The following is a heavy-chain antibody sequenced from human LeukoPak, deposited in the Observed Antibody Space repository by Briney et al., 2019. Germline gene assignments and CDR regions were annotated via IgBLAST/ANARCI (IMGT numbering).Heavy chain of an antibody. CDR1: GFTFDDYA. CDR2: ISWNSGSI. CDR3: AKSVASEAY. J-gene: IGHJ4*02. Sequence: GGSLRLSCAASGFTFDDYAMHWVRQAPGKGLEWVSGISWNSGSIGYADSVKGRFTISRDNAKNSLYLQMNSLRPEDTAVYYCAKSVASEAYWGQGTLVTVSS. D-gene: IGHD5-12*01. V-gene: IGHV3-9*01.